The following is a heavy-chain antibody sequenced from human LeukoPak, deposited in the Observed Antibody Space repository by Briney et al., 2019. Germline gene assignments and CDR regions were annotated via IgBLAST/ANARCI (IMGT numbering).Heavy chain of an antibody. J-gene: IGHJ4*02. CDR3: AAKGNGYTGIYVFAH. CDR2: LCASGTT. CDR1: GFGVSVNY. V-gene: IGHV3-66*01. D-gene: IGHD1-26*01. Sequence: GGSLRLSCAASGFGVSVNYMSWVRQAPGKGLEWVSVLCASGTTKYADSVKGRFTISRDTSDNTLNLQMNGLGAEDSAVYYCAAKGNGYTGIYVFAHWGQGTLVTVSA.